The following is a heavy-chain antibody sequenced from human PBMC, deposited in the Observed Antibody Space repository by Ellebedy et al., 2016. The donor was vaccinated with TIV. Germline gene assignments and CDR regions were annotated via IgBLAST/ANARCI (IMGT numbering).Heavy chain of an antibody. Sequence: PGGSLRLSCAASGFTFSTFWMNWVRQAPGKGLEWLANIKQDGTDKNYVDSVRGRFTISRDNAKKSLYLQMHSLRAEDTAVYDCAGGLSDYGDYELDYWGQGTLVTVSS. J-gene: IGHJ4*02. CDR1: GFTFSTFW. CDR2: IKQDGTDK. CDR3: AGGLSDYGDYELDY. V-gene: IGHV3-7*03. D-gene: IGHD4-17*01.